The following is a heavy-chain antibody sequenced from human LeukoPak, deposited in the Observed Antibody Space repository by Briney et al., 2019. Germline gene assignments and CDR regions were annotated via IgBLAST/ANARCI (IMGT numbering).Heavy chain of an antibody. CDR1: GFTFSSYS. J-gene: IGHJ4*02. Sequence: PGGSLRLSCAASGFTFSSYSMNWVRQAPGKGLEWVSSISSSSSYIYYADSVKGRFTISRDNAKNSLYLQMNSLRAEDTAVYYCARIRSSTWDWIDWLPYSDYWGQGTLVTVSS. CDR2: ISSSSSYI. CDR3: ARIRSSTWDWIDWLPYSDY. D-gene: IGHD3-9*01. V-gene: IGHV3-21*01.